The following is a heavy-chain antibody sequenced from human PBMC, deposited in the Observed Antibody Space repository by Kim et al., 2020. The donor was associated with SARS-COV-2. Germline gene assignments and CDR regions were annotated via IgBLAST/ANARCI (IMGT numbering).Heavy chain of an antibody. CDR1: GFTFGSSD. CDR2: ICGRRGII. CDR3: ARGGIRASGTWRFDH. V-gene: IGHV3-48*01. J-gene: IGHJ5*02. Sequence: GGSLRLSCAASGFTFGSSDMIWVRQAPGKGPEWLSLICGRRGIIFYADSVKGRFTVSRDNAKSSLYLQINSLRPEDTAVYYCARGGIRASGTWRFDHWG. D-gene: IGHD6-13*01.